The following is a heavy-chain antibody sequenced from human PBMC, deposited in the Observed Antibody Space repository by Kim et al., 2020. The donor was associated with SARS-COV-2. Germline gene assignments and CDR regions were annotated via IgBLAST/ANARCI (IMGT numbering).Heavy chain of an antibody. CDR3: AGSDYDYVWGSYRYTGFDY. V-gene: IGHV3-23*01. J-gene: IGHJ4*02. CDR1: GFTFSSYA. Sequence: GGSLRLSCAASGFTFSSYAMSWVRQAPGKGLEWVSAISGSGGSTYYADSVKGRFTISRDNSKNTLYLQMNSLRAEDTAVYYCAGSDYDYVWGSYRYTGFDYWGQGTLVTVSS. CDR2: ISGSGGST. D-gene: IGHD3-16*02.